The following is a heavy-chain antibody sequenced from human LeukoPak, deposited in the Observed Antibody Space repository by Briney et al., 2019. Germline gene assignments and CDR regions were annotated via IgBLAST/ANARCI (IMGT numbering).Heavy chain of an antibody. D-gene: IGHD3-3*01. CDR2: IYYSGST. Sequence: PSETLSLTCSVSGGSISSSAYHWSWFRQHPGKGLEWIGYIYYSGSTHYNPSLKSRVTISVDTSKNQFSLKLSSVTAADTAVYYCARDRYYDFWTGYDAFDIWGQGTMVFVSS. V-gene: IGHV4-31*03. CDR1: GGSISSSAYH. CDR3: ARDRYYDFWTGYDAFDI. J-gene: IGHJ3*02.